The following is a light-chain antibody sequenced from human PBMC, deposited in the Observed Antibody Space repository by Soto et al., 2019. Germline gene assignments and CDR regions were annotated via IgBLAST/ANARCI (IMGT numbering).Light chain of an antibody. V-gene: IGKV3-11*01. CDR3: QQRSNGPPIT. J-gene: IGKJ5*01. CDR1: QSVSRY. CDR2: DAS. Sequence: IVLTQSPATLSLSPGERATLSCRASQSVSRYLAWYQQKPGQAPRLLIYDASNRATGIPARFSGSGSGTDFTLTISSLEPEDFAVYYCQQRSNGPPITFGQGTRLEIK.